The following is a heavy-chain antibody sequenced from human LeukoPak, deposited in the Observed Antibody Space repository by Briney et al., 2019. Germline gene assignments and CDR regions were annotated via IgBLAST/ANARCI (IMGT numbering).Heavy chain of an antibody. Sequence: PGGSLRLSCAASGFIFSDYYMSWIRQAAGKGLECISYISSSGSTIYYADSVKGRFTMSRDNAKNSLYLQMNSLRAEDTAVYYCARVKGYCSGGSCYPENEGFDYWGQGTLVTVSS. J-gene: IGHJ4*02. CDR1: GFIFSDYY. CDR2: ISSSGSTI. V-gene: IGHV3-11*01. CDR3: ARVKGYCSGGSCYPENEGFDY. D-gene: IGHD2-15*01.